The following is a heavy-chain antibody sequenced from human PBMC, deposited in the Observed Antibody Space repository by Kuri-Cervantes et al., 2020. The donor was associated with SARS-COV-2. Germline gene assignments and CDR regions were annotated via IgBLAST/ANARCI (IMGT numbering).Heavy chain of an antibody. J-gene: IGHJ6*02. CDR1: GFTFSSYA. CDR2: ISYDGSNK. V-gene: IGHV3-30-3*01. Sequence: GESLKISWAASGFTFSSYAMHWVRQAPGKGLEWVAVISYDGSNKYYADSVKGRFTISRDNSKNTLYLQMHSLRAEDTAVYYCARDQYDCWSGYLRGIGDVWGQGTTVTVSS. CDR3: ARDQYDCWSGYLRGIGDV. D-gene: IGHD3-3*01.